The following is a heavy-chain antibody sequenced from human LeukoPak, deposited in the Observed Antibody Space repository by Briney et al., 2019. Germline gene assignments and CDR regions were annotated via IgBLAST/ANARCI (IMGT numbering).Heavy chain of an antibody. CDR1: GFAFNFYA. CDR2: INASGGNT. Sequence: QPGGSLRLSCAASGFAFNFYAMTWVRQAPGKGLQWVSTINASGGNTYYADSVRGRFTISRDNSKNTLFLQMNSLSAEDTAVYYCAKDPYGGKNFFFDHWGQGTLVTVSS. D-gene: IGHD4-23*01. V-gene: IGHV3-23*01. CDR3: AKDPYGGKNFFFDH. J-gene: IGHJ4*01.